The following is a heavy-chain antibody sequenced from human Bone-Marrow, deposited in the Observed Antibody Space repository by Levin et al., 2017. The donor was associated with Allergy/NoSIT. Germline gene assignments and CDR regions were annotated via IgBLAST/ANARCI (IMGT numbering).Heavy chain of an antibody. D-gene: IGHD6-13*01. V-gene: IGHV3-7*01. Sequence: GESLKISCAASGFTFSSYWMSWVRQAPGKGLEWVANIKQDGSEKYYVDSVKGRFTISRDNAKNSLYLQMNSLRAEDTAVYYCAREMSSSWSDYWGQGTLVTVSS. CDR2: IKQDGSEK. CDR3: AREMSSSWSDY. CDR1: GFTFSSYW. J-gene: IGHJ4*02.